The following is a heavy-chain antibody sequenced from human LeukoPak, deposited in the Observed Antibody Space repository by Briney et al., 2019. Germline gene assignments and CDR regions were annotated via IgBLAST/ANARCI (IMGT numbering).Heavy chain of an antibody. CDR1: GGSISSSNYY. CDR2: IYYSGIT. Sequence: PETLSLTCTVSGGSISSSNYYWGWIRQPPGKGLEWIGSIYYSGITYYNPSLKSRVTISVETSNNQFSLKLSSVTAADTAMYYCARGAARQWLVRSGWFDPWGQGTLVTVSS. D-gene: IGHD6-19*01. J-gene: IGHJ5*02. V-gene: IGHV4-39*01. CDR3: ARGAARQWLVRSGWFDP.